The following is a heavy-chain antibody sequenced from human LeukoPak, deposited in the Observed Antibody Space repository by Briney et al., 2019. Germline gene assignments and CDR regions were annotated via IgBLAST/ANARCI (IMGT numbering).Heavy chain of an antibody. J-gene: IGHJ5*02. CDR3: ARDSHDYGDPNWFDP. V-gene: IGHV1-69*04. Sequence: ASVKVSCKASGGTFSSYAISWVRQVPGQGLEWMGRIIPILGIANYAQKFQGRVTITADKSTSTAYMELSSLRSEDTAVYYCARDSHDYGDPNWFDPWGQGTLVTVSS. CDR2: IIPILGIA. CDR1: GGTFSSYA. D-gene: IGHD4-17*01.